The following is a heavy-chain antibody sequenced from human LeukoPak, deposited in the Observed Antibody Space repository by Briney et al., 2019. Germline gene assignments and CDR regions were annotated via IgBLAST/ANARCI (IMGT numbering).Heavy chain of an antibody. V-gene: IGHV4-39*07. CDR3: ARDRRASSGSYSDFDY. J-gene: IGHJ4*02. CDR1: GGSISSSSYY. D-gene: IGHD1-26*01. CDR2: IYYSGST. Sequence: SETLSLTCTVSGGSISSSSYYWGWIRQPPGKGLEWIGSIYYSGSTYYNPSLKSRVTISVDTSKNQFSLKLSSVTAADTAVYYCARDRRASSGSYSDFDYWGQGTLVTVSS.